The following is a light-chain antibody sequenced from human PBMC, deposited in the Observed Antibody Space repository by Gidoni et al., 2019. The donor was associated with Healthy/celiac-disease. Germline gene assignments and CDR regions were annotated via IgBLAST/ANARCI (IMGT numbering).Light chain of an antibody. CDR3: QQYGSSPPRYT. Sequence: ESVLTQSPGTLSLSPGETATLSCRASQSVSRSHLAWYQQKPGQAPRLLISGAASRATGIPDRFSGSGSGTDFTLTISRLEPEDFAVYYCQQYGSSPPRYTFXQXTKLEIK. V-gene: IGKV3-20*01. CDR2: GAA. CDR1: QSVSRSH. J-gene: IGKJ2*01.